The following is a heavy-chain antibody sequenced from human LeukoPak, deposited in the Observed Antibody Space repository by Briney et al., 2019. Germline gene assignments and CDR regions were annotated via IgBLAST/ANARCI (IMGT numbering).Heavy chain of an antibody. Sequence: PGRSLRLSCAASGFTFSSYGMHWVRQAPGKGLEWVAVISYDGSNKYYADSVKGRFTISRDNSKNTLYLQMNSLRAEDTAVYYCARAGGDYGSGRKPLDLWGRGTLVTVSS. CDR2: ISYDGSNK. CDR3: ARAGGDYGSGRKPLDL. J-gene: IGHJ2*01. V-gene: IGHV3-30*03. D-gene: IGHD3-10*01. CDR1: GFTFSSYG.